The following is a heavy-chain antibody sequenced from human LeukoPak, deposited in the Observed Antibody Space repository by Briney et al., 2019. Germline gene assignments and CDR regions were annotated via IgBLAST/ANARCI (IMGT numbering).Heavy chain of an antibody. J-gene: IGHJ4*02. CDR1: GFTFDDYG. V-gene: IGHV3-7*01. CDR2: IQKDGSQK. Sequence: GGSLRLSCAASGFTFDDYGMSWVRQAPGKGLEWVASIQKDGSQKYYLESVKGRFTISRDNTKNSLYLHMSSLRADDTAVYFCATVAGYFDYWGQGTLVTVSS. CDR3: ATVAGYFDY. D-gene: IGHD2-21*01.